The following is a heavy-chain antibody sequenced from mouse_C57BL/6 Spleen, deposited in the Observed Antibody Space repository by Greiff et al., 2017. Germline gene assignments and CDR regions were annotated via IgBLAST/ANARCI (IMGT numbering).Heavy chain of an antibody. J-gene: IGHJ2*01. V-gene: IGHV1-69*01. CDR2: IDPSDSYT. Sequence: QVQLQQPGAELVMPGASVKLSCKASGYTFTSYWMHWVKQRPGQGLEWIGGIDPSDSYTNYNQKFKGKSTLTVDKSSSTAYMQLSSPTSEDSSVYYCAVGVTTDYFDYWGQGTTLTVSS. CDR1: GYTFTSYW. CDR3: AVGVTTDYFDY. D-gene: IGHD1-1*01.